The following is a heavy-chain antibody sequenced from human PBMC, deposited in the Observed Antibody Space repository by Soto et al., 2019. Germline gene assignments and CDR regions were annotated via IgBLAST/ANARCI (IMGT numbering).Heavy chain of an antibody. V-gene: IGHV3-74*01. CDR1: GFPCSNDW. J-gene: IGHJ4*02. D-gene: IGHD3-22*01. CDR2: IKSDGSGT. Sequence: EVKLVESGGGLVQPGESLTLSCAASGFPCSNDWMHWVRQAPGKGLVWISRIKSDGSGTYYADSVQDRFTISRDNARNTLYLQMNSLRVEDTAVYFCARGDGDRYDGNGYLGRHWGQGTLVTVSS. CDR3: ARGDGDRYDGNGYLGRH.